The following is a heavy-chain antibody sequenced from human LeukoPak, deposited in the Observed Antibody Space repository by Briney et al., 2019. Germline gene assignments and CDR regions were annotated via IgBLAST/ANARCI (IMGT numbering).Heavy chain of an antibody. J-gene: IGHJ4*02. D-gene: IGHD6-13*01. V-gene: IGHV4-59*01. CDR2: FYHSGGT. Sequence: SETLSLTCNVSGSSISSYYWSRIRQPPGEGLEWIGYFYHSGGTNYNPSLKGRATISVGTSKNEVSLKLRSVTAADTAVYYCARGASSSWYSLWKFWGQGTLVTVSS. CDR1: GSSISSYY. CDR3: ARGASSSWYSLWKF.